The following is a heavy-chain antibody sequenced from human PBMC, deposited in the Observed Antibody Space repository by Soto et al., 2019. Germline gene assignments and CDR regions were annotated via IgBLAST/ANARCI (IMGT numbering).Heavy chain of an antibody. V-gene: IGHV3-23*01. J-gene: IGHJ6*02. CDR1: GFTFSSYA. Sequence: LRLSCAASGFTFSSYAMSWVRQAPGKGLEWVSAISGSGGSTYYADSVKGRFTISRDNSKNTLYLQMNSLRAEDTAVYYCAKWREQQLGNYYYYYGMDVWGQGTTVTVSS. D-gene: IGHD6-13*01. CDR2: ISGSGGST. CDR3: AKWREQQLGNYYYYYGMDV.